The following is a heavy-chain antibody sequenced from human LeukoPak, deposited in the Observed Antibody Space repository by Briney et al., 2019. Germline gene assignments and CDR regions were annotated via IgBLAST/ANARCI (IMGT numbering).Heavy chain of an antibody. J-gene: IGHJ4*02. CDR2: IYPGESDT. Sequence: GESLKISCKGSGYSFTSYWIGWVRQMPGKDLEWMGVIYPGESDTRYSPSFQGQVTISADKSISTAYLQWSSLKASDTAMYYCARHRPRLGTSDYWGQGTLVTVSS. D-gene: IGHD1-1*01. CDR3: ARHRPRLGTSDY. V-gene: IGHV5-51*01. CDR1: GYSFTSYW.